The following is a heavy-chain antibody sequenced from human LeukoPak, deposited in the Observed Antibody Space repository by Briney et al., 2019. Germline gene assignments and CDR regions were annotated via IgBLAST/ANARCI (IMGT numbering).Heavy chain of an antibody. D-gene: IGHD3-3*01. CDR1: GYTFTGYY. V-gene: IGHV1-2*02. J-gene: IGHJ5*02. Sequence: ASVKVSCKASGYTFTGYYMHWVRQAPGQGLEWMGWINPNSGGTNYAQKFHGRVTMTRDTSISTAYMELSRLRSDDTAVYYCARDSGFWSGYPRYNWFDPWGQGTLVTVSS. CDR3: ARDSGFWSGYPRYNWFDP. CDR2: INPNSGGT.